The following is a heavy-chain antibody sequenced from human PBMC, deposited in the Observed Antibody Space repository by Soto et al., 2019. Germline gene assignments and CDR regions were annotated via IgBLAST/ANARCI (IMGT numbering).Heavy chain of an antibody. CDR3: ARNVPVTTLGY. D-gene: IGHD4-17*01. V-gene: IGHV3-66*01. J-gene: IGHJ4*02. Sequence: EVKLVESGGGLVQPGGSLRLSCAASGVTVSNNYMTWVRQAPGKGLELVSSIYSTGNTFYADSVKGRFTISRDNSKNTLYLQMSSLRVEDTAVYYCARNVPVTTLGYWGQGTLVPVSS. CDR2: IYSTGNT. CDR1: GVTVSNNY.